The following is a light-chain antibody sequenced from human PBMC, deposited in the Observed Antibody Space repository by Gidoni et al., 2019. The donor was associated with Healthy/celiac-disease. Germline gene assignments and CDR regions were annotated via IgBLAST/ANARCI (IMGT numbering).Light chain of an antibody. Sequence: DIQMTQSPSSLSASVGDRVTITCRASQSISSYLNWYQQKPGKAPTLLIFASSSLQRGVPARFSGSGSGTDFTLTISSLPPQDFATYYCQQSYCTPLYTFGQGTKLEIK. CDR1: QSISSY. CDR3: QQSYCTPLYT. J-gene: IGKJ2*01. CDR2: ASS. V-gene: IGKV1-39*01.